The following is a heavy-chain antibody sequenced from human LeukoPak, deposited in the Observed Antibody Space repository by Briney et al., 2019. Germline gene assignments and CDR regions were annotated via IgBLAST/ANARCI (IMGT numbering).Heavy chain of an antibody. CDR2: INPNSGDK. Sequence: GASVKVSCKASGYTFTGYFLHWVRQAPGQGLEWMAWINPNSGDKIYAQKFQGRVTMTRDTSINTAYMELSRLRSDDTAVYYCARSTWGVGHCSGATCYAGDFNYWGQGTVVTVSS. J-gene: IGHJ4*02. CDR3: ARSTWGVGHCSGATCYAGDFNY. CDR1: GYTFTGYF. D-gene: IGHD2-15*01. V-gene: IGHV1-2*02.